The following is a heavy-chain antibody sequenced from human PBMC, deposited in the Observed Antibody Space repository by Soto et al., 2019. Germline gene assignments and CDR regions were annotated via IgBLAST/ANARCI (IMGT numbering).Heavy chain of an antibody. CDR2: MNPNSGNT. D-gene: IGHD2-2*01. CDR1: GYTFTSYA. J-gene: IGHJ3*02. CDR3: ARESLTLYCSSTSCAGSDAFDI. V-gene: IGHV1-8*02. Sequence: ASVKVSCKASGYTFTSYAMNWVRQAPGQGLEWMGWMNPNSGNTGYAQKFQGRVTMTRNTSISTAYMELSSLRSEDTAVYYCARESLTLYCSSTSCAGSDAFDIWGQGTMVTVSS.